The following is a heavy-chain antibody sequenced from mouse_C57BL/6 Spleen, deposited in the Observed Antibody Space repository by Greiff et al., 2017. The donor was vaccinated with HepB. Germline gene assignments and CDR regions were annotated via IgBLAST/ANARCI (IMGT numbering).Heavy chain of an antibody. J-gene: IGHJ2*01. Sequence: VQLQQSGAELVKPGASVKISCKASGYAFSSYWMNWVKQRPGKGLEWIGQIYPGDGDTNYNGKFKGKATLTADKSSSTAYMQLSSLTSEDSAVYFCASEKLTGTFFDYWGQGTTLTVSS. CDR1: GYAFSSYW. V-gene: IGHV1-80*01. CDR2: IYPGDGDT. CDR3: ASEKLTGTFFDY. D-gene: IGHD4-1*01.